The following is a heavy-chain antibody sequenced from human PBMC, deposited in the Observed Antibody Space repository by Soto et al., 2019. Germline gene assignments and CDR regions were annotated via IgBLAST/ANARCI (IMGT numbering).Heavy chain of an antibody. CDR1: GFTFDDYA. CDR2: ISWDGGST. V-gene: IGHV3-43D*04. Sequence: GGSLRLSCAASGFTFDDYAMHWVRQAPWKGLEWVSLISWDGGSTYYADSVKGRFTISRDNSKNSLYLQMNSLRAEDTALYYCAKDIRSSTSCKSYYYYRMVVWGHGTTVTVSS. CDR3: AKDIRSSTSCKSYYYYRMVV. D-gene: IGHD2-2*01. J-gene: IGHJ6*02.